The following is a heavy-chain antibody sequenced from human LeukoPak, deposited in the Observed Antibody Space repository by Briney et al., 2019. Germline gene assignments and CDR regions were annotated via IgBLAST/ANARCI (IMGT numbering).Heavy chain of an antibody. V-gene: IGHV3-23*01. CDR3: AKDRSSIAATGFDY. Sequence: GGSLRLSCAASGFTFGSYAMNWVRQAPGKGLEWVSAISGSGGNTYYADSVKGRFTISRDNSKNTLFLQMNSLRAEDTAVYYCAKDRSSIAATGFDYWGQGTLVTVSS. J-gene: IGHJ4*02. CDR1: GFTFGSYA. D-gene: IGHD6-13*01. CDR2: ISGSGGNT.